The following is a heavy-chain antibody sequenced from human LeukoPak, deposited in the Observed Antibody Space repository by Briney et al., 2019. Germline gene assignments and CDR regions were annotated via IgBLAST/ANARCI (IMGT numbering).Heavy chain of an antibody. CDR2: INHSGST. D-gene: IGHD6-19*01. CDR3: ARYEAVAGVFDY. Sequence: SETLSLTCAVYGGSFIGFHWNWIRQPPGKGLEWIGDINHSGSTNYNPSLTSRVTISVDPSKNQFSLKLSSVTAADTAVYYCARYEAVAGVFDYWGQGTLVTVSS. V-gene: IGHV4-34*01. CDR1: GGSFIGFH. J-gene: IGHJ4*02.